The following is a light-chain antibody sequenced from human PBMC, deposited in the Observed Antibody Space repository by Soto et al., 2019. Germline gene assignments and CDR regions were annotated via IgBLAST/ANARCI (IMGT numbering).Light chain of an antibody. V-gene: IGLV4-69*01. CDR3: QTWGTGFRV. J-gene: IGLJ3*02. CDR2: VNSDGTH. CDR1: SGHRAFA. Sequence: QLVLTQSPSASASLGASVKLTCTLSSGHRAFAIAWHQQQPEKGPRYLMKVNSDGTHSRGDGIPDRFSGSSSGAERYLTISSLQSEDEADYYCQTWGTGFRVFGGGTKLTVL.